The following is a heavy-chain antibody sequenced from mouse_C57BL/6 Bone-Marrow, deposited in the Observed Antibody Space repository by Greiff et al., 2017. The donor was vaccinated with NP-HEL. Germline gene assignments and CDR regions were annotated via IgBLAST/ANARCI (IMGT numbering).Heavy chain of an antibody. Sequence: DVQLLESGGDLVKPGGSLKLSCAASGFTFSSYGMSWVRQTPDKRLEWVATISSGGSYTYYPDSVKGRFTISRDNAKNTLYLQMSSLKSEDTAMYYCARHPGFAYWGQGTLVTVSA. J-gene: IGHJ3*01. CDR2: ISSGGSYT. V-gene: IGHV5-6*01. CDR3: ARHPGFAY. CDR1: GFTFSSYG.